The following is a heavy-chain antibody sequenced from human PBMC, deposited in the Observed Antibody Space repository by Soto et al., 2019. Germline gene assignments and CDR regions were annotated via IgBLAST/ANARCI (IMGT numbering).Heavy chain of an antibody. CDR3: ARDRENGYTYGSSGWFDP. D-gene: IGHD5-18*01. Sequence: LSLTFPVSCGSISSHHWLSWVLQPPGNGLEWIGEIYHSGGTNHSPSLRRRVTISLDKSKNQFSLKLDSVTAAGTAVYYCARDRENGYTYGSSGWFDPWGQGTLVPVSS. V-gene: IGHV4-4*02. CDR1: CGSISSHHW. J-gene: IGHJ5*02. CDR2: IYHSGGT.